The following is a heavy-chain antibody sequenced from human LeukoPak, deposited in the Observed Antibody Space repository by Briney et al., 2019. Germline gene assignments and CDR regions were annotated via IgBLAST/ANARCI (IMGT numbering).Heavy chain of an antibody. Sequence: PSETLSLTCTVSGGSISSYYWSWIRQPPGKGLEWIGYIYYSGSTNYNPSLKSRVTISVDTSKNQFSLKLSSVTAADTAVYYCARGGDYGYYDYWGQGTLVTVSS. CDR2: IYYSGST. D-gene: IGHD4-17*01. V-gene: IGHV4-59*12. J-gene: IGHJ4*02. CDR3: ARGGDYGYYDY. CDR1: GGSISSYY.